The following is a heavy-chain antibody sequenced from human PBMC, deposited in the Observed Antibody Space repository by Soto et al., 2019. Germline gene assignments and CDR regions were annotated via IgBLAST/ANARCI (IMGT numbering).Heavy chain of an antibody. CDR2: IYPGDSDT. CDR1: GYSFTSYW. CDR3: ATAARRDYYYYGMDV. D-gene: IGHD6-6*01. Sequence: GESLKTSFKGSGYSFTSYWIGWVRQMPGKGLEWMGIIYPGDSDTRYSPSFQGQVTISADKSISTAYLQWSSLKASDTAMYYCATAARRDYYYYGMDVWGQGTTVTVSS. V-gene: IGHV5-51*01. J-gene: IGHJ6*02.